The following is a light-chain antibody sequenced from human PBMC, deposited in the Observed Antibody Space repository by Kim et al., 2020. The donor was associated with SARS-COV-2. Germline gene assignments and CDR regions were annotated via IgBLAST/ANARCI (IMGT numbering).Light chain of an antibody. J-gene: IGKJ2*01. CDR1: QSISSY. V-gene: IGKV1-39*01. CDR2: AAS. Sequence: ASVGDRIPITCRASQSISSYLNWYQQKPGQAPKLLIYAASSLQSGVPSRFIGGGGSGTDFTLTISSLQPEDFATYYCQQSYTTPYTFGQGTKLEI. CDR3: QQSYTTPYT.